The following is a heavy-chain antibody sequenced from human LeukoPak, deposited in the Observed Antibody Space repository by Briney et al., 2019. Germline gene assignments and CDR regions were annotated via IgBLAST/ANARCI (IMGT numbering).Heavy chain of an antibody. V-gene: IGHV1-2*02. J-gene: IGHJ4*02. CDR1: GYTFSDHH. CDR3: SGHYGPGPV. Sequence: ASVRVSCKASGYTFSDHHILWVRQAPGQGLEWMGWIHPNGHDTKYAQKFQGRMTMTTDTSISTAYMELNRVTSDDTAVYYCSGHYGPGPVWGQGTLITASS. D-gene: IGHD3-10*01. CDR2: IHPNGHDT.